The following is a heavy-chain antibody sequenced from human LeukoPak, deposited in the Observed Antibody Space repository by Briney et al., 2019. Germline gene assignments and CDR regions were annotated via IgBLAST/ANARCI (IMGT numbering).Heavy chain of an antibody. V-gene: IGHV4-34*01. CDR3: ARGYSSGWYNFDY. J-gene: IGHJ4*02. CDR1: GGSFSGYY. CDR2: INHSGST. Sequence: SETLSLTCAVYGGSFSGYYWSWIRQPPGKGLEWIGEINHSGSTNYNPSLKSRVTISVDTSKNQFSLKLSSVTAADTAVYYCARGYSSGWYNFDYWGQGTLVTVSS. D-gene: IGHD6-19*01.